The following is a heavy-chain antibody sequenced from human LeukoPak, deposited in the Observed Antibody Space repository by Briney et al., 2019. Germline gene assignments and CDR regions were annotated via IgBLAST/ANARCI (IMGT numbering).Heavy chain of an antibody. CDR1: GGSISRSQYY. D-gene: IGHD6-19*01. V-gene: IGHV4-39*01. Sequence: KPSETLSLTCTVSGGSISRSQYYWAWIRQPPEKGLEWIGTIYYSGKTFYNPSLKSRVTISIDTSKNQFSLNLNSVTAADTSVYYCSRHEHKAVAGDTWGQGILVTVSS. J-gene: IGHJ5*02. CDR3: SRHEHKAVAGDT. CDR2: IYYSGKT.